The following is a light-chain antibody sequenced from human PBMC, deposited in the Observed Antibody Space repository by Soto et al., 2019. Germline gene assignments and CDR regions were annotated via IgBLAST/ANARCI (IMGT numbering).Light chain of an antibody. V-gene: IGLV2-11*01. Sequence: QSALTQPRSVSGSPGQSVTISCTGTSSDVGGYNYVSWYQQHPGKDPKLMIYDVSKRPSGVPDRFSGSKSGNTASLTISGLQAEDEADYYCGSYAGSYTLVFGGGTKLTVL. CDR2: DVS. J-gene: IGLJ3*02. CDR3: GSYAGSYTLV. CDR1: SSDVGGYNY.